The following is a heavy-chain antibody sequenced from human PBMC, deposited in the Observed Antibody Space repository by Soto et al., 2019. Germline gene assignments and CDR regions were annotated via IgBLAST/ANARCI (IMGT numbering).Heavy chain of an antibody. CDR3: TGGKSGTKFQVLNI. Sequence: QPGGSLRLSCAASGSTLSDHYVDWVRQAPGKGLEWVGRSGNKANSDTTEYGSSVKGRFTISRDDSKNSMYLQMNSLKTEDTAVYYGTGGKSGTKFQVLNIWAQGKLVTVS. CDR1: GSTLSDHY. V-gene: IGHV3-72*01. J-gene: IGHJ3*02. CDR2: SGNKANSDTT. D-gene: IGHD1-1*01.